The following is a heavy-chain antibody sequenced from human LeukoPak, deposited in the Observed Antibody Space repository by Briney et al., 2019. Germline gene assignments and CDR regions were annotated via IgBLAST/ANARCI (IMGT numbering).Heavy chain of an antibody. CDR1: AFTFSSSA. CDR3: AKDVPAAYFDY. V-gene: IGHV3-23*01. Sequence: GGSLRLSCAASAFTFSSSAMSWVRQAPGKGLEWVSTISGSGDTTYYADSVKGRFTISRDNSKTTLYLQMNSLRAEDTAVYYCAKDVPAAYFDYWGQGTLVTVSS. J-gene: IGHJ4*02. CDR2: ISGSGDTT. D-gene: IGHD2-2*01.